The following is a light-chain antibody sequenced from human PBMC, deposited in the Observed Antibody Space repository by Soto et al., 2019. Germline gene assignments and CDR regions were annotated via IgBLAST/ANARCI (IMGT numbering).Light chain of an antibody. Sequence: EIGLTQSPGTLSLSPGERATLSCRASQSVSSSYLAWYQQKPGQAPRFLIYGASSRATGIPDRFSGSGSGTDFTLTISRLESEDLAVYYCQQYGSSPFTFGPGTKVDIK. CDR3: QQYGSSPFT. CDR1: QSVSSSY. J-gene: IGKJ3*01. V-gene: IGKV3-20*01. CDR2: GAS.